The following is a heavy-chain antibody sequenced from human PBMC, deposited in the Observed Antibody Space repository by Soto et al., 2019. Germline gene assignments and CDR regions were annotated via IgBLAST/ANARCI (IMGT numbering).Heavy chain of an antibody. CDR1: GYTFTSYG. Sequence: GASVKVSCKASGYTFTSYGISWVRQAPGQGLEWMGWISAYNGNTNYAQKLQGRVTMTTDTSTSTAYMELRSLRSDDTAVYYCARDGYYDSSGYYQPGGVDYWGQGTRVTVSS. CDR3: ARDGYYDSSGYYQPGGVDY. CDR2: ISAYNGNT. J-gene: IGHJ4*02. D-gene: IGHD3-22*01. V-gene: IGHV1-18*01.